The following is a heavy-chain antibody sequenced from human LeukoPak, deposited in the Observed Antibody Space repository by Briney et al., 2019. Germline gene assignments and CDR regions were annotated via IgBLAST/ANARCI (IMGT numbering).Heavy chain of an antibody. V-gene: IGHV3-73*01. CDR2: IRSKANNYAT. CDR1: GFTFSGSA. CDR3: TRRSPVPGTEKFDY. Sequence: PGGSLRLSCAPSGFTFSGSAMHWVRQASGEGLEWVGRIRSKANNYATAYAASVKGRFTISRDDSKNTTCLQMNSLRTEDTAVYYCTRRSPVPGTEKFDYWGQGTLVTVSS. D-gene: IGHD6-19*01. J-gene: IGHJ4*02.